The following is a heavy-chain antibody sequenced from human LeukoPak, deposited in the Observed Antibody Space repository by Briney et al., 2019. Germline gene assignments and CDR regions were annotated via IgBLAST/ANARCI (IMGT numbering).Heavy chain of an antibody. CDR2: ISYDGSNK. CDR3: ANMYYDILTGYWSLGMDV. V-gene: IGHV3-30*18. CDR1: GCTFSSYG. D-gene: IGHD3-9*01. J-gene: IGHJ6*02. Sequence: PGRSLRLSCAASGCTFSSYGMHWVRQAPGKGLEWVAVISYDGSNKYYADSVKGRFTISRDNSKNTLYLQMNSLRAEDTAVYYCANMYYDILTGYWSLGMDVWGQGTTVTVSS.